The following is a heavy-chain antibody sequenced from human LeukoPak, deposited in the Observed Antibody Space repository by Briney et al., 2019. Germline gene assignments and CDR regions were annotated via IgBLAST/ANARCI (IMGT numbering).Heavy chain of an antibody. D-gene: IGHD6-19*01. CDR1: GFTFSSYE. V-gene: IGHV3-48*03. CDR2: ISSSGSTI. CDR3: GRAFPGITVAGMYYFDY. Sequence: PGGSLRLSCAASGFTFSSYEMNWVRQAPGKGLEWVSYISSSGSTIYYADSVKGRFTISRDNAKNSLYLQMNSLRAEDTAVYYCGRAFPGITVAGMYYFDYWGQGTLVTVSS. J-gene: IGHJ4*02.